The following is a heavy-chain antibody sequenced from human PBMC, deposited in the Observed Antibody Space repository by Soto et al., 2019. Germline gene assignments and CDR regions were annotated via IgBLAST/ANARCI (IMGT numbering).Heavy chain of an antibody. CDR3: ARETPTGRIAAGPMDV. CDR2: ISYDGSNK. CDR1: GFTFSSYA. V-gene: IGHV3-30-3*01. D-gene: IGHD6-13*01. J-gene: IGHJ6*02. Sequence: PGGSLRLSCAASGFTFSSYAMHWVRQAPGKGLEWVAVISYDGSNKYYADSVKGRFTISRDNSKNTLYLQMNSLRAEDTAVYYCARETPTGRIAAGPMDVWGQGTTVTVSS.